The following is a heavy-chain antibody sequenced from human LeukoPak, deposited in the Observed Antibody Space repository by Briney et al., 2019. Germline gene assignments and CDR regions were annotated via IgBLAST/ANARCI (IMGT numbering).Heavy chain of an antibody. CDR1: GFTFSSYG. CDR3: AKERDTAMVTIDY. V-gene: IGHV3-30*02. Sequence: GGSLRLSCAASGFTFSSYGMHWVRQAPGKGLEWVAFIRYDGSNKYYADSVKGRFAISRDNSKNTLYLQMNSLRAEDTAVYYCAKERDTAMVTIDYWGQGTLVTVSS. J-gene: IGHJ4*02. CDR2: IRYDGSNK. D-gene: IGHD5-18*01.